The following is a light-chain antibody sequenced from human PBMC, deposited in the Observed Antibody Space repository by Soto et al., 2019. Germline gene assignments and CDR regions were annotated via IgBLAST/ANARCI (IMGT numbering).Light chain of an antibody. J-gene: IGLJ1*01. CDR1: SSDVGGYNY. CDR3: SSYSGTNYHFV. V-gene: IGLV2-8*01. Sequence: QSALTQPPSASGSFGQSVTISCTGTSSDVGGYNYVSWYQQHPGKAPKLMIYEVSERPSGVPDRFSGSKSGNTASLTVSGFRADDEADYYGSSYSGTNYHFVFGTGTKVTVL. CDR2: EVS.